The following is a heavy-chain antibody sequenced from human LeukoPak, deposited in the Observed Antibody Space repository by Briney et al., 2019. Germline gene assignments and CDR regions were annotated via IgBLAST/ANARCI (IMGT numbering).Heavy chain of an antibody. CDR3: ARADKDGYGFFGFDY. J-gene: IGHJ4*02. V-gene: IGHV3-20*04. CDR2: INWNGGSI. D-gene: IGHD5-18*01. Sequence: GGSLRLSCAASGFTFSSYSMNWVRQAPGKGLEWVSGINWNGGSIGSVKGRFTISRDNAKNSLYLQINSLRAEDTALYYCARADKDGYGFFGFDYWGQGTLVTVSS. CDR1: GFTFSSYS.